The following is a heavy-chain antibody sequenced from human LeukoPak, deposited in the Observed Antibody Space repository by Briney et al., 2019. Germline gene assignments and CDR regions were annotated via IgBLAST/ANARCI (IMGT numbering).Heavy chain of an antibody. J-gene: IGHJ4*02. Sequence: SVKVSCKASGGTFSSYAISWVRQAPGQGLEWMGGIIPIFGTANYAQKFQGRVTITAAESLSTVYMEVSSLRSEDTAVYYCARGWLAETTVVTPYNYWGQGTLVTVSS. D-gene: IGHD4-23*01. CDR2: IIPIFGTA. CDR1: GGTFSSYA. V-gene: IGHV1-69*13. CDR3: ARGWLAETTVVTPYNY.